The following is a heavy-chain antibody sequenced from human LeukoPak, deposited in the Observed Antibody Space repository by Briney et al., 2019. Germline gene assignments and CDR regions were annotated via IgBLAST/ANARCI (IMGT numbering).Heavy chain of an antibody. J-gene: IGHJ4*02. V-gene: IGHV3-7*01. CDR1: GFTFYTYW. CDR3: AGLWGSGSYREFDY. D-gene: IGHD3-10*01. CDR2: IKQDVSEK. Sequence: GGTLRLSCAASGFTFYTYWMSWVGHAPGQGLEWVANIKQDVSEKYYVDSVKGRFTISRDNAKSSLYLQMNSLRAEDTAVYYCAGLWGSGSYREFDYWGQGTLVTVSS.